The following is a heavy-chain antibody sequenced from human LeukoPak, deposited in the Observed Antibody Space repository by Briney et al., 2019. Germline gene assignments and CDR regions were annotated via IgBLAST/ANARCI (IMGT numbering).Heavy chain of an antibody. CDR1: GFTFSSYW. CDR2: INSDGSST. V-gene: IGHV3-74*01. CDR3: AKERGYTSGLGSLDY. Sequence: GGSLRLSCAASGFTFSSYWMHWVRQAPGKGLVWVSRINSDGSSTSYADSLKGRFTISRDNSKNTLFLQMNSLRAEDTAVYYCAKERGYTSGLGSLDYWGQGTLVTVST. J-gene: IGHJ4*02. D-gene: IGHD6-19*01.